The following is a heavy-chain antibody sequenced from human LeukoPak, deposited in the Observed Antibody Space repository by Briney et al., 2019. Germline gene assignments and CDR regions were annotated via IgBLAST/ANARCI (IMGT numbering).Heavy chain of an antibody. D-gene: IGHD4-11*01. V-gene: IGHV1-18*01. CDR1: GYTFTSNG. Sequence: ASVNVSCKASGYTFTSNGISWVRQATGQGLERMGWISGYNGDTNYAQKLQGRVTMTTDTSTSTAYMELRSLRSDDTAVYYCATASTVTNPIFYYYMDVWGKGTTVTVSS. J-gene: IGHJ6*03. CDR2: ISGYNGDT. CDR3: ATASTVTNPIFYYYMDV.